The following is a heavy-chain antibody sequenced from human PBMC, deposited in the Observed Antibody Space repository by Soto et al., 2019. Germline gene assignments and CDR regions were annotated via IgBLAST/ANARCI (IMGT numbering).Heavy chain of an antibody. CDR2: ISGSGGST. J-gene: IGHJ4*02. D-gene: IGHD6-13*01. Sequence: GSLRLSCAASGFTFSSYAMSWVRQAPGKGLEWVSGISGSGGSTYYADSVKGRFTISRDNSKNTLYLQMNSLRAEDTAAYYCAKELDASSWPPNVSDDWGQGTLVTVSS. CDR3: AKELDASSWPPNVSDD. V-gene: IGHV3-23*01. CDR1: GFTFSSYA.